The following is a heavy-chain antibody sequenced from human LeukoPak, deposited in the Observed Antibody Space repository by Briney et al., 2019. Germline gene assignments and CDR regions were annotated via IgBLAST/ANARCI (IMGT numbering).Heavy chain of an antibody. CDR1: GFTFSSYE. CDR2: ISSSGSTI. CDR3: ARGQSGGYYYYYYMDV. Sequence: GGSLRLSCAASGFTFSSYEMNWVRQAPGKGLEWVSYISSSGSTIYYADSVKGRFTISRDNAKNSLYLQMNSLRAEDTAVYYCARGQSGGYYYYYYMDVWGKGTTVTISS. D-gene: IGHD3-10*01. V-gene: IGHV3-48*03. J-gene: IGHJ6*03.